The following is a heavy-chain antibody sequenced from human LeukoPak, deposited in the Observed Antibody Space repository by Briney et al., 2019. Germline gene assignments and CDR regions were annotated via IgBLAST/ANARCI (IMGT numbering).Heavy chain of an antibody. CDR2: IYYSGST. V-gene: IGHV4-39*01. CDR1: GGSISSSSYY. D-gene: IGHD3-10*01. CDR3: ARAKSDMVRGVIYY. Sequence: PSETLSLTCTVSGGSISSSSYYWGWIRQPPGKGLEWIGSIYYSGSTYYNPSLKSRVTISVDTSKNQFSLKLSSVTAADTAVYYCARAKSDMVRGVIYYWGQGTLVTVSS. J-gene: IGHJ4*02.